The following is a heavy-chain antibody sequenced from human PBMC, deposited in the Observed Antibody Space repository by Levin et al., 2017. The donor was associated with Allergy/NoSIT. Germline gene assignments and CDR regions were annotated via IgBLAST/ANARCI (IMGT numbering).Heavy chain of an antibody. J-gene: IGHJ2*01. Sequence: GGSLRLSCAASGFTFSSYAMSWVRQAPGKGLEWVSAISGSGGSTYYADSVKGRFTISRDNSKNTLYLQMNSLRAEDTAVYYCAKGIRRWLHEVGYFDLWGRGTLVTVSS. CDR3: AKGIRRWLHEVGYFDL. CDR2: ISGSGGST. CDR1: GFTFSSYA. D-gene: IGHD5-24*01. V-gene: IGHV3-23*01.